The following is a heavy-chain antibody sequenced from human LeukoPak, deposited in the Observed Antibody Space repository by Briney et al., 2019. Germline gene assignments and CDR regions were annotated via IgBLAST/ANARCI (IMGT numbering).Heavy chain of an antibody. J-gene: IGHJ3*02. CDR3: ASTRRRQLNHSFDI. CDR1: GGSISSSNYY. Sequence: SETLSLTCTVSGGSISSSNYYWGWIRQPPGKGLEWIGEINHSGSTNYNPSLKSRVTISVDTSKNQFSLKLSSVTAADTGVYYCASTRRRQLNHSFDIWGQGTMVTVSS. CDR2: INHSGST. D-gene: IGHD6-13*01. V-gene: IGHV4-39*07.